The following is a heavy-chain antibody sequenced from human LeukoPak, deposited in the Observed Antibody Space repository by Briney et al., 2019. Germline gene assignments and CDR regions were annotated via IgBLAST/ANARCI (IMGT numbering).Heavy chain of an antibody. V-gene: IGHV3-43*01. CDR3: ASSSNYVSSSDY. CDR2: ISWDGGST. D-gene: IGHD4-11*01. Sequence: GGSLRLSCAASGFTFDDYTMHWVRQAPGKGLEWVSLISWDGGSTYYADPVKGRFTISRDNSKNSLYLQMNSLRTEDTALYYCASSSNYVSSSDYWGQGTLVTVSS. J-gene: IGHJ4*02. CDR1: GFTFDDYT.